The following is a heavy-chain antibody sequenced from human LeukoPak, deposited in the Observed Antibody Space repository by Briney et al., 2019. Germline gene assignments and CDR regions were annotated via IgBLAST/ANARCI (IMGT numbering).Heavy chain of an antibody. V-gene: IGHV3-30-3*01. CDR1: GFTFSSYA. CDR2: ISYDGSNK. J-gene: IGHJ4*02. Sequence: PGRSLSLSCAASGFTFSSYAMHWVRQAPGKGLEWVAVISYDGSNKYYADSVKGRFTISRDNSKNTLYLQMNSLRAEDTAVYYCARDATTHYRYWGQGTLVTVSS. CDR3: ARDATTHYRY. D-gene: IGHD4-17*01.